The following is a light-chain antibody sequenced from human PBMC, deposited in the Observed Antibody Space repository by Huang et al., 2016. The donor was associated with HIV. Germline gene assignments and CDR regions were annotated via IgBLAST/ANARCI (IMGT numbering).Light chain of an antibody. CDR3: QQNYNTPRT. V-gene: IGKV1-39*01. CDR2: GAS. CDR1: QNINTY. Sequence: DIQMTQSPSSLSESVGDTVSITCRASQNINTYLNWYQQKPGKAPKLLIYGASSLHSGFPSRFSGSGSGTDFTLTISSLQREDLATYDCQQNYNTPRTFGQGTKVEIK. J-gene: IGKJ1*01.